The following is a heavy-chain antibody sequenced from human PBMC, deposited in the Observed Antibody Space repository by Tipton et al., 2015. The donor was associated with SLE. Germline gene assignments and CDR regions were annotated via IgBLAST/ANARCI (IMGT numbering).Heavy chain of an antibody. D-gene: IGHD3-16*01. CDR3: AAGNDYVDY. J-gene: IGHJ4*02. CDR2: ISSSGSTI. Sequence: SLRLSCGASGFTFRSYEMNWVRQAPGKGLEWVSYISSSGSTIYYADSVKGRFTISRDNAKNSLYLQMNSLRVEDTAIYYCAAGNDYVDYWGQGTLVTVSS. CDR1: GFTFRSYE. V-gene: IGHV3-48*03.